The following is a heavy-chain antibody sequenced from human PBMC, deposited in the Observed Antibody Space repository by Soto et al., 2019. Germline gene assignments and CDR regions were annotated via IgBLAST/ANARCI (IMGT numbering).Heavy chain of an antibody. CDR3: VHRRPVWSGKGWYFXL. V-gene: IGHV2-5*02. Sequence: SGPTLVNPTQTLTLTCTFSGFSFSTSGVGVGWIRQPPGKALEWLALIYWDDDKRYSPSLKSRLTITKDTSKNQVVLTMTNMDPVDTATYYCVHRRPVWSGKGWYFXLWGRGTLVXVSS. D-gene: IGHD3-3*01. CDR1: GFSFSTSGVG. J-gene: IGHJ2*01. CDR2: IYWDDDK.